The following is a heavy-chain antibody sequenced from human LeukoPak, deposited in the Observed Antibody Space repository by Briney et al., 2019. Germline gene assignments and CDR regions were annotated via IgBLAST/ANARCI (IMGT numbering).Heavy chain of an antibody. D-gene: IGHD2-2*01. CDR1: GFTFSSYE. J-gene: IGHJ4*02. Sequence: GGSLRLSCAASGFTFSSYEMNWVRQAPGKGLEWFSYISSSGGTTYYADSVKGRFTISRDNAKKSLYLEMNSPRAEDTAVYYCARAWSRYCGSTSCYARDYWGQGTLVIVSS. V-gene: IGHV3-48*03. CDR3: ARAWSRYCGSTSCYARDY. CDR2: ISSSGGTT.